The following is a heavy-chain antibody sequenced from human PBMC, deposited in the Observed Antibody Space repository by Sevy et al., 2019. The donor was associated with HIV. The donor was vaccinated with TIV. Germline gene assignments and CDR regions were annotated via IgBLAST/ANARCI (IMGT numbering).Heavy chain of an antibody. Sequence: GGSLRLSCAASGFTFSSHWMHWVRQVPGKGLGWVSRINSDGSSTNYADSVKGRFTISRDNGKNTLYLQMNGLRAENTAVYYCARDQEPRVAALGDYYYYYGMDVWGQGTTVTVSS. D-gene: IGHD6-6*01. CDR3: ARDQEPRVAALGDYYYYYGMDV. CDR1: GFTFSSHW. V-gene: IGHV3-74*01. CDR2: INSDGSST. J-gene: IGHJ6*02.